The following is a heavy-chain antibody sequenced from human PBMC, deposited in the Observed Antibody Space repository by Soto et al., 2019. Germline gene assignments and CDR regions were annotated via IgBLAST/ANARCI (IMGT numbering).Heavy chain of an antibody. CDR1: GGSISSSSYY. Sequence: PSETLSLTCTVSGGSISSSSYYWGWIRQPPGKGLEWIGSIYYSGSTYYNPSLKSRVTISVDTSKNQFSLKLSSVTAADTAVYYCARLGSRIVDYWGRGTLVTVSS. CDR3: ARLGSRIVDY. D-gene: IGHD1-26*01. CDR2: IYYSGST. V-gene: IGHV4-39*01. J-gene: IGHJ4*02.